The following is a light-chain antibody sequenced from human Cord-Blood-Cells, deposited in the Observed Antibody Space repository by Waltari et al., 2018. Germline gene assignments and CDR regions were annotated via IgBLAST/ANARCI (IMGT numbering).Light chain of an antibody. CDR2: DVS. Sequence: QSALTQPRSVSGSPGQSVTISCTGTSSDVGGYNYVSWYQQHPGKAPKLMIYDVSKRPSGVPDRFSGSNSGNTASLTISGRQAEDEADYYCCSYAGSYTLVFGGGTKLTVL. CDR3: CSYAGSYTLV. J-gene: IGLJ3*02. CDR1: SSDVGGYNY. V-gene: IGLV2-11*01.